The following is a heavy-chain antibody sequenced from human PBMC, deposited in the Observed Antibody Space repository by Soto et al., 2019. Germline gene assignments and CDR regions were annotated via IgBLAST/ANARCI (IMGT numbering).Heavy chain of an antibody. V-gene: IGHV1-69*05. Sequence: SVKVSCKISGGTFSRYSISWVRQAPGQGLEWMGGIVPIFGTRNYAQKFQDRVTITTDESATTAHMELSNLRSEDTAVYYCARPYEGGYSSNHHYYYALDVWGQGTAVTVSS. CDR2: IVPIFGTR. CDR3: ARPYEGGYSSNHHYYYALDV. D-gene: IGHD3-22*01. J-gene: IGHJ6*02. CDR1: GGTFSRYS.